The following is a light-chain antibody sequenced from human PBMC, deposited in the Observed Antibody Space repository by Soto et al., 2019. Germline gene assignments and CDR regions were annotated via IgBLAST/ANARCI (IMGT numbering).Light chain of an antibody. V-gene: IGKV3-15*01. Sequence: EIVMTQSPATLSVSLGERATLSCRASQSVSSNLAWYQQKPGQAPRLLIYAASTRATGIPARFSGSGSGTEFTLTISSLQSEDFALYYCQQCDNWPLTFGQGTKVEI. CDR3: QQCDNWPLT. J-gene: IGKJ1*01. CDR1: QSVSSN. CDR2: AAS.